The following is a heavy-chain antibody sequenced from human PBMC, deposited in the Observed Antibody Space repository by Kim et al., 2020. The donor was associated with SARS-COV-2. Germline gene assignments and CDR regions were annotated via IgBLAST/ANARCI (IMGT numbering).Heavy chain of an antibody. Sequence: GGSLRLSCAASGFTFSSYAMHWVRQAPGKGLEWVAVISYDGSNKYYADSVKGRFTISRDNSKNTLYLQMNSLRAEDTAVYYCARGGVFWMANMMINGMDVWGQGTTVTVSS. CDR3: ARGGVFWMANMMINGMDV. V-gene: IGHV3-30*04. CDR2: ISYDGSNK. J-gene: IGHJ6*02. CDR1: GFTFSSYA. D-gene: IGHD3-16*01.